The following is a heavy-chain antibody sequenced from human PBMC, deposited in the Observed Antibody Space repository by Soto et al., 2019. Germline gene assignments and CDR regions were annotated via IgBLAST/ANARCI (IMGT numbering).Heavy chain of an antibody. J-gene: IGHJ5*02. Sequence: SETLSLTCTVSGGSISSSSYYWGWIRQPPGKGLEWIGYIYYSGSTNYNPSLKSRVTISVDTSKNQFSLKLSSVTAADTAVYYCARVEYYDSSGYSRNWFDPWGQGTLVTVSS. CDR2: IYYSGST. CDR1: GGSISSSSYY. D-gene: IGHD3-22*01. V-gene: IGHV4-61*05. CDR3: ARVEYYDSSGYSRNWFDP.